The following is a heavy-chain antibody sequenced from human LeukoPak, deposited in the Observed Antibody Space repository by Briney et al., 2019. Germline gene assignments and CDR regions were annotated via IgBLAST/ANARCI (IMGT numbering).Heavy chain of an antibody. CDR2: ISSSGSTI. Sequence: GGSLRLSCAASGFTFSDYYMSWIRQAPGKGLEGVSYISSSGSTIYYADSVKGRFTISRDNAKNSLYLQMNSLRAEDTAVYYCARYDCGGDCYPDKYYFDYWGQGTLVTVSS. V-gene: IGHV3-11*01. D-gene: IGHD2-21*02. J-gene: IGHJ4*02. CDR3: ARYDCGGDCYPDKYYFDY. CDR1: GFTFSDYY.